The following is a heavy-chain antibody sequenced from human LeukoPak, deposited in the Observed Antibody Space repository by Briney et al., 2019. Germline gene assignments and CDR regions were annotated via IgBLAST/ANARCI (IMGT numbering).Heavy chain of an antibody. V-gene: IGHV3-15*01. CDR1: GFTFSNAW. J-gene: IGHJ6*02. Sequence: GGSLRLSCAASGFTFSNAWMSWVRQAPGEGLEWVARIKSKTDGETTEYAAPVKGRFTISRDDSKNTLYLQMNSLKTEDTGVYYCARDLTYDILTGYHYYYYYGMDVWGQGTTVTVSS. CDR3: ARDLTYDILTGYHYYYYYGMDV. CDR2: IKSKTDGETT. D-gene: IGHD3-9*01.